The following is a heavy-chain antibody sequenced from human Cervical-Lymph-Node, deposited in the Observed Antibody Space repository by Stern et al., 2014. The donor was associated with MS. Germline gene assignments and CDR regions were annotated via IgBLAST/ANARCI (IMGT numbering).Heavy chain of an antibody. V-gene: IGHV1-69*01. CDR3: ARGASSAAWYKHAVDV. CDR1: GDTSNTDA. CDR2: IIPVFGTP. Sequence: QVQLVQSGAEVQKPGSSVKVSCKASGDTSNTDAIHWVRQAPGQGLEWMGVIIPVFGTPVYAQRFKGRVSIAADESTATDYMELSSLRSDDTAVYYCARGASSAAWYKHAVDVWGQGTTVTVSS. D-gene: IGHD1-14*01. J-gene: IGHJ6*02.